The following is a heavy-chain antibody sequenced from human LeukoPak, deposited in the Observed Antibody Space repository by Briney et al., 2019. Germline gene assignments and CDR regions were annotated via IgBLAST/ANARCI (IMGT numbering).Heavy chain of an antibody. CDR1: ARSISSSY. V-gene: IGHV4-59*01. CDR2: IYYSGSP. CDR3: ARALLDFWSGYYYYFDY. D-gene: IGHD3-3*01. Sequence: SQTLSLTCTASARSISSSYWSWNRHPPGDGLDWNWYIYYSGSPNNNPSLKSRVTISGVTSKNQFSLKLSSVTAADTAVYYCARALLDFWSGYYYYFDYWGQGTLVTVSS. J-gene: IGHJ4*02.